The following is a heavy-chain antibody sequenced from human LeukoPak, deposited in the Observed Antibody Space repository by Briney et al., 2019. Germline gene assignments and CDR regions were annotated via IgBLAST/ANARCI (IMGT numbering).Heavy chain of an antibody. V-gene: IGHV3-30*12. CDR1: GFTFSSYG. D-gene: IGHD3-3*01. Sequence: PGGSLRLSCAASGFTFSSYGMHWVRQAPGRGLEWVAIISYDGVNQHYADSVKGRFTLSRDNSKNTLYLQMNSLRAEDTAVYYCAKDFLSSIFGVVNYYFDYWGQGTLVTVSS. CDR2: ISYDGVNQ. J-gene: IGHJ4*02. CDR3: AKDFLSSIFGVVNYYFDY.